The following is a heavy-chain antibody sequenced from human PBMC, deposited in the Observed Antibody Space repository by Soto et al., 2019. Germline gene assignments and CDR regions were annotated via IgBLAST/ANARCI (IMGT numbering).Heavy chain of an antibody. CDR1: GYTFTSYG. Sequence: QVQLVQSGAEVKKPGASVKVSCKASGYTFTSYGISWVRQAPGQGLEWMGWISDYNGNTNFAQKLQGRVTMTTDTSTRTAYMELGSLRSDNTAVYYCASDRVGPVDIVALFDYWGQGTLVTVSS. CDR2: ISDYNGNT. V-gene: IGHV1-18*01. D-gene: IGHD5-12*01. CDR3: ASDRVGPVDIVALFDY. J-gene: IGHJ4*02.